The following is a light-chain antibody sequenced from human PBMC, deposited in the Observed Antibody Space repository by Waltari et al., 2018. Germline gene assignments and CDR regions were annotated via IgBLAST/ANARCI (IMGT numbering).Light chain of an antibody. Sequence: QAVVTQEPSLTVSPGGTVTPTCGSRSGPVPSGHYPYWFQQKPGQAPRTLIYDTRKKHSWTPARFSGSLLGGKAALTLSGAQPDDEATYYCLVSYSGALWVFGGGTKLTVL. V-gene: IGLV7-46*01. J-gene: IGLJ3*02. CDR3: LVSYSGALWV. CDR2: DTR. CDR1: SGPVPSGHY.